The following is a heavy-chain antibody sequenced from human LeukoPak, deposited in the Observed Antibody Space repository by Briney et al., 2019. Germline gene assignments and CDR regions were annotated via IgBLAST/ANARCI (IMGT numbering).Heavy chain of an antibody. CDR3: ARMEVA. V-gene: IGHV3-74*01. CDR1: GFTFSSSW. D-gene: IGHD3-3*01. CDR2: ISSDGITT. J-gene: IGHJ3*01. Sequence: GGSLRLSCAASGFTFSSSWMHWVRHVPGKGLVWVSRISSDGITTNYADSVKGRFTISRDNAKNTVYLQMNSLRAEDTAVYYCARMEVACGQGTIVTVSS.